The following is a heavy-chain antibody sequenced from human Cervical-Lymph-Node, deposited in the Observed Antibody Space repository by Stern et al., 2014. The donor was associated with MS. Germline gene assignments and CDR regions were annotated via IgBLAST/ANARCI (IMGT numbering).Heavy chain of an antibody. CDR1: GGSISTSNHY. CDR2: IFYGGHI. CDR3: ARSHPSVTTTDFDF. D-gene: IGHD4-11*01. Sequence: QLQLQESGPALVKPSETLSLTCTVSGGSISTSNHYWAWIRQPPGKGLEXIGSIFYGGHIHHLPSLKSRVTLSVDSSQNQFFLNRSSVTAADTAVYYCARSHPSVTTTDFDFWGQGTLVTVSS. V-gene: IGHV4-39*01. J-gene: IGHJ4*02.